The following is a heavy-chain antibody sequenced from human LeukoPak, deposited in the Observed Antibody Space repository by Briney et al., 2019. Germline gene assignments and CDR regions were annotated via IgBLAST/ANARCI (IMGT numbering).Heavy chain of an antibody. V-gene: IGHV1-46*01. Sequence: ASVKVSCKASGYTFTSYGISWVRQAPGQGLEWLGMINPNGGRTAYAQNFQGRVAMTRDTSTSTVYMELSSLRSEDTAVYYCARMKTYYYDSKGAFDIWGQGTMVTVSS. J-gene: IGHJ3*02. CDR2: INPNGGRT. CDR1: GYTFTSYG. CDR3: ARMKTYYYDSKGAFDI. D-gene: IGHD3-22*01.